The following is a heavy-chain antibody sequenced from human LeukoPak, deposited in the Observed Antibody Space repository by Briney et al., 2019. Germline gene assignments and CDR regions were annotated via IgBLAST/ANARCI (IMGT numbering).Heavy chain of an antibody. CDR2: IKSDGST. Sequence: QGGGSLRLSCAASGFTFSSYWMHWVRHAPGEGRVWVSRIKSDGSTNYADSVKGRFTISRDNAKNTVSLQMNSLRAEDTGVYYCARAPSEIGGYYPEYFRHWGQGTLVTVSS. CDR1: GFTFSSYW. D-gene: IGHD3-22*01. V-gene: IGHV3-74*01. CDR3: ARAPSEIGGYYPEYFRH. J-gene: IGHJ1*01.